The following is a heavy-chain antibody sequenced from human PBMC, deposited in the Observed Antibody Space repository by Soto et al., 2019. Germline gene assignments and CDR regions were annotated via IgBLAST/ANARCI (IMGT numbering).Heavy chain of an antibody. Sequence: SETLSLTCTVSGGSLSSYYWSWIRQPPGKGLEWIGYIYYSGSTNYNPSLKSRVTISVDTSKNQFSLKLSSVTAADTAVYYCARHLYGSGERFDPWGQGTLVTVSS. CDR3: ARHLYGSGERFDP. V-gene: IGHV4-59*08. CDR1: GGSLSSYY. J-gene: IGHJ5*02. D-gene: IGHD3-10*01. CDR2: IYYSGST.